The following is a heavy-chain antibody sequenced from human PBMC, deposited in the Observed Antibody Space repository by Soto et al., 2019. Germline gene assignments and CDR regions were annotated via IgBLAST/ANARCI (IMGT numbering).Heavy chain of an antibody. Sequence: PSETLSLTCTVSGGSISSGDYYWSWIRQPPGKGLEWIGYIYYSGSTYYNPSLKSRVTISVDTSKNQFSLKLSSVTAADTAVYYCARGLGGDSSGYFSFYYYYGMDVWDQGTTVTVSS. D-gene: IGHD3-22*01. CDR3: ARGLGGDSSGYFSFYYYYGMDV. CDR2: IYYSGST. V-gene: IGHV4-30-4*01. J-gene: IGHJ6*02. CDR1: GGSISSGDYY.